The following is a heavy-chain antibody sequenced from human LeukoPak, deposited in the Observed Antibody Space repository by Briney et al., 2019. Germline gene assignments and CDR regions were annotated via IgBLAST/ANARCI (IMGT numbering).Heavy chain of an antibody. CDR1: GGSISSSSYY. Sequence: SETLSLTCTVSGGSISSSSYYWGWIRQPPGKGLEWIGGIYYSGSTSYNPSLKGRVTMSVDTSKNQFSLKLSSVTAADTAVYYCARLEYYYDSRPSGNLLLDAFDIWGQGTMVTVSS. J-gene: IGHJ3*02. V-gene: IGHV4-39*01. CDR2: IYYSGST. CDR3: ARLEYYYDSRPSGNLLLDAFDI. D-gene: IGHD3-22*01.